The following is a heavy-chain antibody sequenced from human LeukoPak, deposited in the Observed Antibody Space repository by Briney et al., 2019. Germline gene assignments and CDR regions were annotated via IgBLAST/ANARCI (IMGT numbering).Heavy chain of an antibody. V-gene: IGHV4-38-2*02. Sequence: PSETLSLTCTVSGYSISSGYYWGWIRQPPGKGLEWIGSIYHSGSTYYNPSLKSRFTISVDTSKNQFPLKLSFVTAADTAVYYCASQADGDDAFDIWGQGTMVTVSS. J-gene: IGHJ3*02. CDR1: GYSISSGYY. CDR3: ASQADGDDAFDI. CDR2: IYHSGST. D-gene: IGHD3-10*01.